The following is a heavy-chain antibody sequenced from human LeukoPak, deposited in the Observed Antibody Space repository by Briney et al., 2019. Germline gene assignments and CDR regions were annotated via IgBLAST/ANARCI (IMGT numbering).Heavy chain of an antibody. D-gene: IGHD1-26*01. J-gene: IGHJ3*02. Sequence: SETLSLTCTVSGGSISSYYWNWMRQPPGKGLEWIGYLYNSGSTNYNPSLKSRLTISVDMSKNQLSLKLSSVTAADTAVYYCARGVTSRLDAFDIWGQGTTVTVSS. CDR2: LYNSGST. V-gene: IGHV4-59*01. CDR3: ARGVTSRLDAFDI. CDR1: GGSISSYY.